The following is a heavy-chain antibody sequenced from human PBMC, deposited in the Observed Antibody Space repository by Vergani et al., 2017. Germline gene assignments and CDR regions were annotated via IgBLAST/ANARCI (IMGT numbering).Heavy chain of an antibody. Sequence: EVQLVQSGAEVKKPGESLKISCKGSGYSFTSYWIGWVRQMPGKGLEGVGKIDPSDSYTNYSPAFQGHVTVSADKSIRTAYLQWSSLKASDTAMYYCARHSPLWNDGQFDYWGQGTLVTVSA. CDR2: IDPSDSYT. CDR3: ARHSPLWNDGQFDY. D-gene: IGHD1-1*01. J-gene: IGHJ4*02. CDR1: GYSFTSYW. V-gene: IGHV5-10-1*01.